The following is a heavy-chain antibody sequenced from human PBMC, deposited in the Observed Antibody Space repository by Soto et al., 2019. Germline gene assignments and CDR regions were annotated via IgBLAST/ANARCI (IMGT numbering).Heavy chain of an antibody. D-gene: IGHD6-13*01. CDR1: GGSIISNSYY. V-gene: IGHV4-39*01. J-gene: IGHJ4*02. CDR2: ILHSGST. CDR3: ARHFVYTCSWYLSRVEY. Sequence: SETLSLTCTVPGGSIISNSYYWGWIRQPPGKGLEWIGSILHSGSTYYNPSLKSRVTMSVDTSKNQFSLSLASVTAADTAVYYCARHFVYTCSWYLSRVEYCGQRTVVTGSS.